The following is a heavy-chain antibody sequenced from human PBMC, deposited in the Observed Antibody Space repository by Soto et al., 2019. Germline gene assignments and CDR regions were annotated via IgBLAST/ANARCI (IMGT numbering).Heavy chain of an antibody. CDR2: ISAYNGNT. D-gene: IGHD3-22*01. Sequence: ASVKVSCKASGYTFTSYGISWVRQAPGQGLEWMGWISAYNGNTNYAQKLQGRVTMTTDTSTSTAYMELRSLRSDDTAVYYCARDGYYDSSGFPVAFDIWGQGTMVT. J-gene: IGHJ3*02. CDR1: GYTFTSYG. V-gene: IGHV1-18*01. CDR3: ARDGYYDSSGFPVAFDI.